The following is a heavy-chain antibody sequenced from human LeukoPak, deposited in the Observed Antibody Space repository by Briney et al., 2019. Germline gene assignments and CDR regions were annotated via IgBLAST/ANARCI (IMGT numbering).Heavy chain of an antibody. CDR3: ARSALQSFEIDY. CDR2: IRVYNGNT. Sequence: WASVKVSCKASGYTFTSYGITWVRRAHGQGLEWLGWIRVYNGNTNYAKNFQDRVTMTTDTSTNTAYMELSSLRFDDTAVYYCARSALQSFEIDYWGQGTPVPVSS. V-gene: IGHV1-18*01. D-gene: IGHD3-9*01. J-gene: IGHJ4*02. CDR1: GYTFTSYG.